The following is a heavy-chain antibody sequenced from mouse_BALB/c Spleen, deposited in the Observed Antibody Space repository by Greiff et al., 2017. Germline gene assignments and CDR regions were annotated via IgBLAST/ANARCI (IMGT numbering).Heavy chain of an antibody. D-gene: IGHD4-1*01. CDR2: INPNNGGT. V-gene: IGHV1-18*01. CDR3: ARMGTGLYAMDY. CDR1: GYTFTDYN. J-gene: IGHJ4*01. Sequence: VQLKQSGPELVKPGASVKIPCKASGYTFTDYNMDWVKQSHGKSLEWIGDINPNNGGTIYNQKFKGKATLTVDKSSSTAYMELRSLTSEDTAVYYCARMGTGLYAMDYWGQGTSVTVSS.